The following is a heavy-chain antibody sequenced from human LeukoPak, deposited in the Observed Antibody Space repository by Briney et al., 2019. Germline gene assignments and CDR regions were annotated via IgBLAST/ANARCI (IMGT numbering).Heavy chain of an antibody. CDR2: INSDGSST. Sequence: GGSLRLSCAASGFTFSSYWMHWVRQAPGKGLVWVSRINSDGSSTSYADSVKGRFTISRDNAKNTLYLQMNSLRAEDTAVYYWARGFCRGGSCYSGDAVDIWGQGTMVTVSS. V-gene: IGHV3-74*01. D-gene: IGHD2-15*01. CDR1: GFTFSSYW. CDR3: ARGFCRGGSCYSGDAVDI. J-gene: IGHJ3*02.